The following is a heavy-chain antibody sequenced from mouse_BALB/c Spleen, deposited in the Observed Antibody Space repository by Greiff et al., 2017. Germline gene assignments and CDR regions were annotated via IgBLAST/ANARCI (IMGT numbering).Heavy chain of an antibody. Sequence: EVKLQESGPGLVKPSQSLSLTCTVTGYSITSDYAWNWIRQFPGNKLEWMGYISYSGSTSYNPSLKSRISITRDTSKNQFFLQLNSVTTEDTATYYCARGSTPYWYFDVWGAGTTVTVSS. J-gene: IGHJ1*01. CDR1: GYSITSDYA. CDR2: ISYSGST. V-gene: IGHV3-2*02. CDR3: ARGSTPYWYFDV. D-gene: IGHD1-1*01.